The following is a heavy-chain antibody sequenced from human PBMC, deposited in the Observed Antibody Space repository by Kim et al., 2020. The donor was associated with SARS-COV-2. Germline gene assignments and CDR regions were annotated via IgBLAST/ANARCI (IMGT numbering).Heavy chain of an antibody. V-gene: IGHV4-31*03. CDR2: IYYSGST. J-gene: IGHJ4*02. CDR1: GGSISSGGYY. Sequence: SETLSLTCTVSGGSISSGGYYWSWIRQHPGKGLEWIGYIYYSGSTYYNPSLKSRVTISVDTSKNQFSLKLSSVTAADTAVYYCARVQEYYYDSSGYYYEDWGQGTLVTVSS. CDR3: ARVQEYYYDSSGYYYED. D-gene: IGHD3-22*01.